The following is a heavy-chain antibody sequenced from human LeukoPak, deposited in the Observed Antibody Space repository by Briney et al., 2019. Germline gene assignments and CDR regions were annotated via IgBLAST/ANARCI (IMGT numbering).Heavy chain of an antibody. Sequence: GGSLRLSCAASGFTFSSYSMNWVRQAPGKGLEWVSYISSSSSTIYYADSVKGRFTISRDNAKNSLYLQMNSLRAEDTAVYYCARAGYSGYDYDFDYWGQGTLVTVSS. CDR1: GFTFSSYS. CDR2: ISSSSSTI. CDR3: ARAGYSGYDYDFDY. J-gene: IGHJ4*02. D-gene: IGHD5-12*01. V-gene: IGHV3-48*01.